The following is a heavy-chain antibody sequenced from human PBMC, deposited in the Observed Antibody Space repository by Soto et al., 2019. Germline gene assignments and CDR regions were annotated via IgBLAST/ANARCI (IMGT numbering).Heavy chain of an antibody. CDR2: ISAYNGNT. D-gene: IGHD3-9*01. Sequence: QVQLVQSGAEVKKPGASVKVSCKASGYTFTSYGISWVRQAPGQGLEWMGWISAYNGNTNYAQKLQGRVTMTTDTSTSTAYMELRSLRSDDTAMYYCARDRKVLTGPGSLSGMDVWGQGTTVTVSS. V-gene: IGHV1-18*01. CDR1: GYTFTSYG. CDR3: ARDRKVLTGPGSLSGMDV. J-gene: IGHJ6*02.